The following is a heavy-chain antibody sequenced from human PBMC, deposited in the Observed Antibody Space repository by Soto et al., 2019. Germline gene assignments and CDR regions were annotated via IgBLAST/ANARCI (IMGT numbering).Heavy chain of an antibody. Sequence: ASVKVSCKASGYTFTSYYIHWARQAPGQGLEWMGMINPTADTTNYAQEFQGRVTITRDTSTSTAYMELSSLRSEDTAVYYCAREVISTLSFDYWGQGTLVTVPQ. CDR1: GYTFTSYY. D-gene: IGHD3-22*01. CDR2: INPTADTT. CDR3: AREVISTLSFDY. J-gene: IGHJ4*02. V-gene: IGHV1-46*01.